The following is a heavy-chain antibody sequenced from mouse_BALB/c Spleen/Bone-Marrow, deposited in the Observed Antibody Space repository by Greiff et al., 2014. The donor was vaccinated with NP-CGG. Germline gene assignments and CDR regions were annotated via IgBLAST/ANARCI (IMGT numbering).Heavy chain of an antibody. V-gene: IGHV1-20*02. CDR1: GYSFTGYF. CDR2: INPYNGDT. Sequence: VQLKESGPELVKPGASVKLSCKASGYSFTGYFMNWVMQSHGKSLEWIGRINPYNGDTFYNQKFKGKATLTVDKSSSTAHMELRSLASEDSAVYYCARGEDYGRGSWFAYWGQGTLVTVSA. CDR3: ARGEDYGRGSWFAY. J-gene: IGHJ3*01. D-gene: IGHD2-4*01.